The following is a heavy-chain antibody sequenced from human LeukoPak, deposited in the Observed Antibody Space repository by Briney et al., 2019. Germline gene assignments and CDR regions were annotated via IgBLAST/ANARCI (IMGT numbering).Heavy chain of an antibody. Sequence: GGSLRLSCAASGFTFSSYAMHWVRQAPGKGLEWVAVISYDGSNKYYADSVKGRFTISRDNSKNTLYLQMNSLRAEDTAVYYCARRFTIFGVVSRYFDYWGQGTLVTVSS. CDR2: ISYDGSNK. V-gene: IGHV3-30-3*01. CDR3: ARRFTIFGVVSRYFDY. D-gene: IGHD3-3*01. CDR1: GFTFSSYA. J-gene: IGHJ4*02.